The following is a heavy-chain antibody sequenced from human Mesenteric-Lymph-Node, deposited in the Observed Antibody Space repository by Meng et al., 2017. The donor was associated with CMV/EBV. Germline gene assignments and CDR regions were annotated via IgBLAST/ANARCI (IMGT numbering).Heavy chain of an antibody. V-gene: IGHV3-23*01. D-gene: IGHD3-22*01. CDR1: GFTVSSNY. Sequence: GESLKISCAASGFTVSSNYMSWVRQAPGKGLEWVSAISGSGGSTYYADSVKGRFTISRDNSKNTLYLQMNSLRAEDTAVYYCARTNTYYYDSSGLLFGAPWGQGTLVTVSS. CDR2: ISGSGGST. J-gene: IGHJ5*02. CDR3: ARTNTYYYDSSGLLFGAP.